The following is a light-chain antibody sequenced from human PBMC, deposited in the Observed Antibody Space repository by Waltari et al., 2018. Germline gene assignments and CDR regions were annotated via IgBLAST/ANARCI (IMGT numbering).Light chain of an antibody. V-gene: IGKV3-15*01. CDR1: QNLASN. CDR2: GAS. J-gene: IGKJ2*01. CDR3: QHYNSWPPEYT. Sequence: EMVITQSPATLSVSPGETATLSCRASQNLASNLAWYQQKPVQSPRLLIYGASTRASGAPARFSGTGSGTEFTLAISSIQSEDLAVYYCQHYNSWPPEYTFGQGTKLEIK.